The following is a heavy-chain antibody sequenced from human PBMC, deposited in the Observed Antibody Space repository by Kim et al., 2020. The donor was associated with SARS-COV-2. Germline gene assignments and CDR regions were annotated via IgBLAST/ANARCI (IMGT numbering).Heavy chain of an antibody. D-gene: IGHD2-2*01. V-gene: IGHV5-51*01. Sequence: GESLKISCKGSGYSFTSYWIGWVRQMPGKGLEWMGIIYPGDSDTRYSPSFQGQVTISADKSISTAYLQWSSLKASDTAMYYCARHLLEGVVPAAPSDNWFDPWGQGTLVTVSS. CDR2: IYPGDSDT. CDR1: GYSFTSYW. J-gene: IGHJ5*02. CDR3: ARHLLEGVVPAAPSDNWFDP.